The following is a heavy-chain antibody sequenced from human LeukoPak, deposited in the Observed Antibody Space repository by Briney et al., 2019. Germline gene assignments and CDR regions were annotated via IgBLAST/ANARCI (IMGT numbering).Heavy chain of an antibody. CDR3: ARGPISDGDYDY. V-gene: IGHV4-31*03. D-gene: IGHD4-17*01. CDR1: GGSISSGGYY. CDR2: IYYSGST. J-gene: IGHJ4*02. Sequence: SQTLSLTCTVSGGSISSGGYYWSWIRQHPGKGLEWIGYIYYSGSTYYNPSLKSRVTISVDTSKNQFSLKLSSGTAADTAVYYCARGPISDGDYDYWGQGTLVTVSS.